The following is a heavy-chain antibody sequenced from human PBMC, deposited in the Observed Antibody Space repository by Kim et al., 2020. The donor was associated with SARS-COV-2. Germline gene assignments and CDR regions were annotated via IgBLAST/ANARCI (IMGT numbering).Heavy chain of an antibody. Sequence: THYAGSVRGRFTISRDNSRKAVHLEMSSLRAEDTAIYYCAKDWGATVFDAWGQGILVVVSS. D-gene: IGHD1-26*01. V-gene: IGHV3-23*01. CDR3: AKDWGATVFDA. J-gene: IGHJ4*02. CDR2: T.